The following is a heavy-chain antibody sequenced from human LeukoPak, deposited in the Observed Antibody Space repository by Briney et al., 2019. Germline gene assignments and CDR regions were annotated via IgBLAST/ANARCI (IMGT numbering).Heavy chain of an antibody. CDR3: ARGPAYCGGDCYLGPFDY. CDR2: IIPIFGTA. V-gene: IGHV1-69*13. J-gene: IGHJ4*02. CDR1: GGTFSSYA. D-gene: IGHD2-21*02. Sequence: ASVKVSCKASGGTFSSYAISWVRQAPGQGLEWMGGIIPIFGTANYAQKFQGRVTITADESTSTAYMELSSLRSEDTAVYYCARGPAYCGGDCYLGPFDYWGQGTLVTVSS.